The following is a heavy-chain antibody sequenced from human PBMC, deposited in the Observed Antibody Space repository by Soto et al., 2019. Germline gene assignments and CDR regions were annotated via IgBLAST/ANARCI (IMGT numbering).Heavy chain of an antibody. CDR2: ISSNSAYI. J-gene: IGHJ5*01. CDR1: GFTFRSFT. V-gene: IGHV3-21*01. CDR3: ARDILSGGAYPDS. D-gene: IGHD3-10*01. Sequence: GGSLRLSCAASGFTFRSFTMNWVRQAPGKGLEWVSTISSNSAYIYYTDALRGRFTISRDNAKNSLFLQMNSLRADDTAVYYCARDILSGGAYPDSWGQGTKVTVSS.